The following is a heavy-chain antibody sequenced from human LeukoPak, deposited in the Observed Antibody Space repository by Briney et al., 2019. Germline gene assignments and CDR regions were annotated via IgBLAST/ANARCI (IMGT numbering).Heavy chain of an antibody. J-gene: IGHJ5*02. CDR2: IKQDGSEK. D-gene: IGHD6-19*01. CDR3: AREGGWYGNWFDP. CDR1: GFTFISYW. Sequence: GGSLRLSCAASGFTFISYWMSWVRQAPGKGLEGVANIKQDGSEKYYVASVKGRFTISRDNTKTSLYLQMNSLRAEDTAVYYCAREGGWYGNWFDPWGQGTLVTVSS. V-gene: IGHV3-7*01.